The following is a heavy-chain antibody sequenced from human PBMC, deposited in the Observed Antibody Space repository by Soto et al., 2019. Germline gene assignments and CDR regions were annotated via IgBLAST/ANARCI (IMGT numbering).Heavy chain of an antibody. CDR1: GFTFGDYA. J-gene: IGHJ5*02. V-gene: IGHV3-49*04. Sequence: RLSCTASGFTFGDYAMSWVRQAPGKGLEWVGFIRSKAYGGTTEYAASVKGRFTISRDDSKSIAYLQMNSLKTEDTAVYYCTRARTESNWFDPWGQGTLVTVSS. D-gene: IGHD1-1*01. CDR3: TRARTESNWFDP. CDR2: IRSKAYGGTT.